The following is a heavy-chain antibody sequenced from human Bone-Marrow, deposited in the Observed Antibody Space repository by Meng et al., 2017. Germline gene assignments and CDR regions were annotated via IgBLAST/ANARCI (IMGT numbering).Heavy chain of an antibody. V-gene: IGHV1-3*01. Sequence: ASVKVSCKASGYTFTSYDMHWVRQAPGQRLEWMGWINAGNGNTKYSQKFQGRVTITRDTSASTAYMELSSLRSEDTAVYYCARSAIVVVTATYYYYYGMDVWGQGTTVTVSS. CDR3: ARSAIVVVTATYYYYYGMDV. CDR2: INAGNGNT. D-gene: IGHD2-21*02. CDR1: GYTFTSYD. J-gene: IGHJ6*02.